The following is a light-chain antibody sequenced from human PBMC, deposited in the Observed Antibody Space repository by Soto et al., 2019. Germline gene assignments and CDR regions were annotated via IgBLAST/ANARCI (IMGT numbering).Light chain of an antibody. CDR2: EVS. V-gene: IGLV2-14*01. CDR3: SSYTNSSTLVG. J-gene: IGLJ2*01. CDR1: SSDVGGYNF. Sequence: QSALTQPASVSGSPGQSITISCTGTSSDVGGYNFVSWYQHHPGKAPKLIIYEVSNRPSGVSNRFSASKSGNTASLTISGLQAEDKADYYCSSYTNSSTLVGFGGGTKVTVL.